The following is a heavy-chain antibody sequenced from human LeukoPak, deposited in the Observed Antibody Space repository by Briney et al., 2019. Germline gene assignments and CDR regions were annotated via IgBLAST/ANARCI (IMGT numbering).Heavy chain of an antibody. CDR1: AFTFSGSA. D-gene: IGHD3-22*01. J-gene: IGHJ4*02. CDR3: TSEPELEYYYDSPKGQNVDY. V-gene: IGHV3-73*01. Sequence: TGGSLRLSCAAAAFTFSGSAMHWVRQASGKGLEWVGRIRSKAKSYATAYAASVKGRFTIYRDDSKNPAYLQMNSLKTEDTAVYYCTSEPELEYYYDSPKGQNVDYWGQGTLVTVSS. CDR2: IRSKAKSYAT.